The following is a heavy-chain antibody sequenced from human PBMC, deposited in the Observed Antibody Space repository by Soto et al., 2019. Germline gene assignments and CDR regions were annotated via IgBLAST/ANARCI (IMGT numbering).Heavy chain of an antibody. CDR3: ARLSGSSGYYGMDV. Sequence: PGESLKISCMGSGYKVSTWHNFTSYWIAWVRQMPGEGLEWMGIIYPGDSDTRYSPSFQGQVTISADKSISTAYLQWSSLKASETAMYYCARLSGSSGYYGMDVRGQGTTVTVSS. J-gene: IGHJ6*02. CDR2: IYPGDSDT. V-gene: IGHV5-51*01. D-gene: IGHD1-26*01. CDR1: GYKVSTWHNFTSYW.